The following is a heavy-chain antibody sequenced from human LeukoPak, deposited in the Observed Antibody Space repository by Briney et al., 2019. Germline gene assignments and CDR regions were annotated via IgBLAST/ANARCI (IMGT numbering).Heavy chain of an antibody. CDR3: AKDLGKGGYITVIDY. Sequence: GGSLRLSCAASGFTFSSYAMTWVRQAPGKGLEWVSALSGNGSSTYFADSVKGRFTISRDNSKNTLYLQINSLRAEDTAVYYCAKDLGKGGYITVIDYWGQGTLVTVSS. D-gene: IGHD5-12*01. CDR1: GFTFSSYA. CDR2: LSGNGSST. J-gene: IGHJ4*02. V-gene: IGHV3-23*01.